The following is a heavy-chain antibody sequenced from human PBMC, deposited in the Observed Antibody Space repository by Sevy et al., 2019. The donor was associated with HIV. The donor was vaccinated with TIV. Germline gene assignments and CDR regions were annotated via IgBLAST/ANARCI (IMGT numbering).Heavy chain of an antibody. CDR3: ARDSSGYHYGLDY. CDR1: GFPVSSNY. CDR2: IYSDGST. D-gene: IGHD5-18*01. J-gene: IGHJ4*02. V-gene: IGHV3-66*01. Sequence: GGSLRLSCAASGFPVSSNYMSWVRQAPGKGLEWVSVIYSDGSTYHADTVKGRFTISRDKSKNTLYLQMTSLRVEDTAVYDCARDSSGYHYGLDYWGQGTLVTVSS.